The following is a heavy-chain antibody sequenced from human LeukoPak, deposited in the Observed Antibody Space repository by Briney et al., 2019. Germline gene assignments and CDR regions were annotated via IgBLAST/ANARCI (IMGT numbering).Heavy chain of an antibody. D-gene: IGHD3-3*01. CDR2: VSYTRSI. V-gene: IGHV4-59*11. J-gene: IGHJ3*02. CDR1: AGSISSHY. CDR3: ARFGRLSGYYDAFDI. Sequence: SETLSLTCSVSAGSISSHYWSWIRQSPVKGLEWIGYVSYTRSITYNPSLKSRVTISLETSKKQFSLMLTSVTAADTAVYFCARFGRLSGYYDAFDIWGRGTVVTVSS.